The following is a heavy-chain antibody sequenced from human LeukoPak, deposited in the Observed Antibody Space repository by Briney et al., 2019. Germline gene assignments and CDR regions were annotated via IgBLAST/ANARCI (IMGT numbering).Heavy chain of an antibody. D-gene: IGHD6-13*01. J-gene: IGHJ4*02. Sequence: SETLSLTCAVYGGSFSGYYWSWTRQPPGKGLEWIGEINHSGSTNYNPSLKSRVTISVDTSKNQFSLKLSSVTAADTAVYYCARRPIAAAGTPTTGGFDYWGQGTLVTVSS. CDR2: INHSGST. V-gene: IGHV4-34*01. CDR3: ARRPIAAAGTPTTGGFDY. CDR1: GGSFSGYY.